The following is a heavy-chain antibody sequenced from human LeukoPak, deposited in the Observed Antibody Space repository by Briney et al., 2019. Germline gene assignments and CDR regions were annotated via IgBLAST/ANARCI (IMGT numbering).Heavy chain of an antibody. CDR2: IRYDGSET. V-gene: IGHV3-33*01. CDR1: GFTFSGYG. CDR3: ARENWNVAKHVLDI. Sequence: GGSLRLSCAASGFTFSGYGMHWVRQAPGKGLDWVTAIRYDGSETAYADSVKGRFTISRGNSKNTLYLQMNSLRVEDTAIYYCARENWNVAKHVLDIWGQGTMVSVAS. J-gene: IGHJ3*02. D-gene: IGHD1-1*01.